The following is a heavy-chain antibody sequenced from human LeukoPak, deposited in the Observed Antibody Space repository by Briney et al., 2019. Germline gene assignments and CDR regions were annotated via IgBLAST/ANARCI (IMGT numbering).Heavy chain of an antibody. J-gene: IGHJ6*03. V-gene: IGHV1-46*01. CDR3: ARDLGYCSGGSCPEDEDYYYYYMDV. CDR1: GYTFTSYY. CDR2: INPSGGST. D-gene: IGHD2-15*01. Sequence: ASVKVSCKASGYTFTSYYMHWVRQAPGQGLEWMGIINPSGGSTSYAQKFQGRVTMTRDTSISTAYMELSRLRSDDTAVYYCARDLGYCSGGSCPEDEDYYYYYMDVWGKGTTVTVSS.